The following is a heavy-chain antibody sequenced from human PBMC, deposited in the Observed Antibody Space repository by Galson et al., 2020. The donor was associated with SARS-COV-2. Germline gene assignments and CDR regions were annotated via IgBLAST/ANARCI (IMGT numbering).Heavy chain of an antibody. D-gene: IGHD2-15*01. CDR3: ARSGKLYCSGGTCYFDL. Sequence: GESLKISCEAFRYTFTGYGISWVRQAPGQGLEWMGWISGYNGNTNYAQKYQGRVTMTTDTSTRTAYMELRSLTSDDTAVYYCARSGKLYCSGGTCYFDLWGQGTLVTVSS. J-gene: IGHJ4*02. V-gene: IGHV1-18*01. CDR2: ISGYNGNT. CDR1: RYTFTGYG.